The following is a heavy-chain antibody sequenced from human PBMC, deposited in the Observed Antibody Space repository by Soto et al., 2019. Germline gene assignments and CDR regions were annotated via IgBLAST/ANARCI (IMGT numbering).Heavy chain of an antibody. V-gene: IGHV4-59*01. J-gene: IGHJ6*02. CDR3: ARVVNCGGDCYYYYYYGMDV. D-gene: IGHD2-21*02. CDR2: IYYSGST. CDR1: GGCISSYY. Sequence: PXATLSLTCTVSGGCISSYYWSWIRQPPGKGLEWIGYIYYSGSTNYDPSLKSRVTISVDTSKNQFSLKLSSVTAADTAVYYCARVVNCGGDCYYYYYYGMDVWGQGTTVTVSS.